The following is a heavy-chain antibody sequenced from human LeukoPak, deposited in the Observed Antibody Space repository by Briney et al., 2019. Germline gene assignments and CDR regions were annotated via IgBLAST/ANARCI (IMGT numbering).Heavy chain of an antibody. Sequence: PGGSLRLSCAASGFTFNNYVMNWVRQAPGKGLEWVAVIAYDGSNQYYADSVKGRFTISRDNSKNTLYLQMNSLRTEDTAVYYCAKPPYDSSGYYQSTFDYWGQGTLVTVSS. D-gene: IGHD3-22*01. CDR2: IAYDGSNQ. J-gene: IGHJ4*02. CDR1: GFTFNNYV. CDR3: AKPPYDSSGYYQSTFDY. V-gene: IGHV3-30*18.